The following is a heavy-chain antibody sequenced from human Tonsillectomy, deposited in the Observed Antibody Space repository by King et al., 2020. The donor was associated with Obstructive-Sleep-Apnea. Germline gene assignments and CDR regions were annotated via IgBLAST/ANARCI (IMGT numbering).Heavy chain of an antibody. J-gene: IGHJ4*02. D-gene: IGHD3-22*01. CDR1: GGSISSSNDY. CDR2: IYYTGSS. V-gene: IGHV4-39*07. Sequence: MQLQESGPGVVKPSETLSLTCVVSGGSISSSNDYWGWIRQPPGKGLEWIGSIYYTGSSFSNPSLRGRATISVDTSKNQFSLKLNSVTAADTAVYYCARLSGVMANYYYDTAGYFDYWGQGTLVTASS. CDR3: ARLSGVMANYYYDTAGYFDY.